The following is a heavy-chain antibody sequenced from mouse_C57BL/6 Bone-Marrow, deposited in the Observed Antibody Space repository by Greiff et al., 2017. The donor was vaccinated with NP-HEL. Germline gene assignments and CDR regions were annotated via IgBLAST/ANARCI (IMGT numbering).Heavy chain of an antibody. CDR2: IRNKANGYTT. V-gene: IGHV7-3*01. J-gene: IGHJ3*01. CDR1: GFTFTDYY. Sequence: DVKLVESGGGLVQPGGSLSLSCAASGFTFTDYYMSWVRQPPGKALEWLGFIRNKANGYTTEYSASVKGRFTISRDNSQSILDLQMIALIAEDSATYYGARYSHYDYPWFAYWGQGTLVTVSA. D-gene: IGHD2-4*01. CDR3: ARYSHYDYPWFAY.